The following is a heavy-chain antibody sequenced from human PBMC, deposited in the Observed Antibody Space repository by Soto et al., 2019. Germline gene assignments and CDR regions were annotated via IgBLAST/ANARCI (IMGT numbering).Heavy chain of an antibody. CDR3: ARGSVVVVAAGGY. J-gene: IGHJ4*02. CDR1: GGSFSGYY. CDR2: INHSGST. Sequence: QVQLQQWGAGLLKPSETLSLTCAVYGGSFSGYYWSWIRQPPGKGLEWIGEINHSGSTNYNPSLKRRVTISVDTSKNQFSLKLSSVTAAGTAVYYCARGSVVVVAAGGYWGQGTLVTVSS. V-gene: IGHV4-34*01. D-gene: IGHD2-15*01.